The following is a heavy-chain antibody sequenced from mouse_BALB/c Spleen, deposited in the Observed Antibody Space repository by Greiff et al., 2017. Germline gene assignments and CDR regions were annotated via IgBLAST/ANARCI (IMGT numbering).Heavy chain of an antibody. D-gene: IGHD2-4*01. CDR2: ISYDGSN. CDR3: ARDGSTMITFAY. Sequence: ESGPGLVKPSQSLSLTCSVTGYSITSGYYWNWIRQFPGNKLEWMGYISYDGSNNYNPSLKNRISITRDTSKNQFFLKLNSVTTEDTATYYCARDGSTMITFAYWGQGTLVTVSA. CDR1: GYSITSGYY. J-gene: IGHJ3*01. V-gene: IGHV3-6*02.